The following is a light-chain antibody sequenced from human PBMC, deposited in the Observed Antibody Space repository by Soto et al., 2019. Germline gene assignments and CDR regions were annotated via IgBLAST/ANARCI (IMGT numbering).Light chain of an antibody. CDR1: QSIVTY. CDR3: KQRQAWPWT. V-gene: IGKV3-11*01. J-gene: IGKJ1*01. CDR2: DTS. Sequence: EIVLTQSPATLSLSPGERATLSCRASQSIVTYLAWYQQKPGQAPRLLIYDTSNRATGIPARFSGSGSGTDFTLTISSLEPEDFAIYYCKQRQAWPWTFGQGTKVEIK.